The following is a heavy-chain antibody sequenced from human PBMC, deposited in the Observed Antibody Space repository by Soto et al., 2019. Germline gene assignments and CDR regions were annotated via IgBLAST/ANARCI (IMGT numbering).Heavy chain of an antibody. Sequence: PGGSLRLSCAASGFTFSSYAMSWVGQAPGKGLEWVSAISGSGGSTYYADSVKGRFTISRDNSKSTLYLQMNSLRAEDTAVYYCATSGLLRPFDYWGQGTLVTVSS. CDR1: GFTFSSYA. CDR3: ATSGLLRPFDY. D-gene: IGHD3-22*01. CDR2: ISGSGGST. V-gene: IGHV3-23*01. J-gene: IGHJ4*02.